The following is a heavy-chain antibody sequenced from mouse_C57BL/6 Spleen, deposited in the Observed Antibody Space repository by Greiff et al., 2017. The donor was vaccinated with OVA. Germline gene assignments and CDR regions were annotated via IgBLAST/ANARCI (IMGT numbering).Heavy chain of an antibody. J-gene: IGHJ2*01. CDR1: GYTFTSYG. CDR3: ARKGDSGSSPY. Sequence: QVQLKQSGAELARPGASVKLSCKASGYTFTSYGISWVKQRTGQGLEWIGEIYPRSGNTYYNEKFKGKATLTADKSSSTAYMELRSLTSEDSAVYFCARKGDSGSSPYWGQGTTLTVSS. V-gene: IGHV1-81*01. CDR2: IYPRSGNT. D-gene: IGHD1-1*01.